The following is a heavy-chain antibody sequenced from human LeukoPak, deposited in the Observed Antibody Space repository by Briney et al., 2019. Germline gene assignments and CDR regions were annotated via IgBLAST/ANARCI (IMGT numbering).Heavy chain of an antibody. CDR3: ARDKAHSYGRYFDP. Sequence: SETLSLTCSVSGGSISTYYWNWIRQTPGKGLEWIGHISYGNTDYNPSLKSRVTISVDPSKNQFSLKLTSVTAADTAVYYCARDKAHSYGRYFDPWGQGALVTVSS. J-gene: IGHJ5*02. D-gene: IGHD5-18*01. CDR2: ISYGNT. CDR1: GGSISTYY. V-gene: IGHV4-59*01.